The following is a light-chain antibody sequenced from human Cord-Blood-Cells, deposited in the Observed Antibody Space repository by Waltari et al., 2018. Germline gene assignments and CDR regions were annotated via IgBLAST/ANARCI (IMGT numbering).Light chain of an antibody. V-gene: IGLV3-1*01. J-gene: IGLJ2*01. CDR2: QDS. CDR3: QAWDSSAVV. CDR1: KLGDKY. Sequence: SYELTQPPSVSVSPGQTASITCSGDKLGDKYAWWYQQKPGQSPVLVIYQDSKRPSGTPERFSGSSTGSTATRTNSGTRAMDEADYYCQAWDSSAVVCGGGTKLTV.